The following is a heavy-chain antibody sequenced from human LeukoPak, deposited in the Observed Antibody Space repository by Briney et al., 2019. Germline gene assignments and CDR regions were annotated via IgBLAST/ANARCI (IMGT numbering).Heavy chain of an antibody. V-gene: IGHV4-31*03. Sequence: PSETLSLTCTVSGGSISSGGYYWSWIRQHPGKGLEWIGYIYYSGSTYYNPSLNSRVTISVDTSKNQFSLKLSSVTAADTAVYYCAREGKAGYFDYWGQGTLVTVSS. J-gene: IGHJ4*02. CDR1: GGSISSGGYY. CDR3: AREGKAGYFDY. CDR2: IYYSGST.